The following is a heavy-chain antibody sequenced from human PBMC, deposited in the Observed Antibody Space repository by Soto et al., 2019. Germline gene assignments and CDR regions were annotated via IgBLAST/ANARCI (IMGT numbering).Heavy chain of an antibody. Sequence: GASVKVSCEASGYTFTSYDINWVRQATGQGLEWMGWMNPNSGNTGYAQKFQGRVTMTRNTSISTAYMELSSLRSEDTAVYYCARGLTYYDFWSDYSAFDIWGQGTMVTGSS. D-gene: IGHD3-3*01. CDR2: MNPNSGNT. J-gene: IGHJ3*02. V-gene: IGHV1-8*01. CDR1: GYTFTSYD. CDR3: ARGLTYYDFWSDYSAFDI.